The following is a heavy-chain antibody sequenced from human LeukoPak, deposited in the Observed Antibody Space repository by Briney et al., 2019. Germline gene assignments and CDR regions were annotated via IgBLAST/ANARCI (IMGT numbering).Heavy chain of an antibody. J-gene: IGHJ5*02. V-gene: IGHV5-51*01. CDR2: IYPGDSDT. CDR1: GYSFTSYW. Sequence: GESLKISCKGSGYSFTSYWIGWVRQMPGKGLEWMGIIYPGDSDTRYSPSFQGQVTISADKSISTAYLQWSSLKASDTAMYYCARQAGCCSSTSCQNWFDPWGQGTLVTVSS. D-gene: IGHD2-2*01. CDR3: ARQAGCCSSTSCQNWFDP.